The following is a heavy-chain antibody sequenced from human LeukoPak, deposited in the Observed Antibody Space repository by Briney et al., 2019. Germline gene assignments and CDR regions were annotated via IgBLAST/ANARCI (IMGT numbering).Heavy chain of an antibody. CDR1: GFTFSSYA. CDR2: ISGSGSST. J-gene: IGHJ4*02. V-gene: IGHV3-23*01. D-gene: IGHD1-20*01. CDR3: AKPKDNSLYCFDY. Sequence: GGSLRLSCAASGFTFSSYAMTWVRQAPGKGLEWVSGISGSGSSTYYADSVKGRFTISRDNSKNTLYLQMSSLRAEDTAVYYCAKPKDNSLYCFDYWGQRTLVTVSS.